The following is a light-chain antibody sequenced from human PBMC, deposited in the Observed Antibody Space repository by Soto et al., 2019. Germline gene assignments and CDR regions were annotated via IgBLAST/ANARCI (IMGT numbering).Light chain of an antibody. CDR3: GTWDDSQTTGM. CDR1: TANIGSNY. CDR2: KDD. Sequence: QAVVTQPPSASGTPGQRVTISCSGSTANIGSNYVNWYQELPEAGPKLLIYKDDKRPSGVPDRFSASKSASSASLAISGLRSDDEATYFCGTWDDSQTTGMFGGGTKVTVL. J-gene: IGLJ3*02. V-gene: IGLV1-47*01.